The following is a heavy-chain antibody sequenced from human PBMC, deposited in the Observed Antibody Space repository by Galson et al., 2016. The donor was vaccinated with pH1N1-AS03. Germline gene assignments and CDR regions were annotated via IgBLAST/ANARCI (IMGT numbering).Heavy chain of an antibody. CDR2: INPVSGET. CDR3: ALLQVPTNPGH. V-gene: IGHV1-2*06. CDR1: GGTFSNFA. J-gene: IGHJ4*02. Sequence: SVKVSCKASGGTFSNFAISWMRQAPGQGLEWVGRINPVSGETDSPQKFQDRVTLTRDKSISSAYLDLSGLTFDDTAVYYCALLQVPTNPGHWGQGTLVTVSS. D-gene: IGHD2-8*01.